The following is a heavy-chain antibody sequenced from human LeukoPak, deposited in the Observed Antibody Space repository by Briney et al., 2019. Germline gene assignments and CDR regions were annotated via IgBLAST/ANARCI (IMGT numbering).Heavy chain of an antibody. V-gene: IGHV3-7*01. CDR2: IKQDGSEK. CDR3: ARDVEVIPPFHLIVVVPAASYMDV. Sequence: PGGSLRLSCAASGFTFSSYWMSWVRQAPGKGLEWVANIKQDGSEKYYVDSVKGRFTISRDNAKNSLYLQMNSLRAEDTAVYYCARDVEVIPPFHLIVVVPAASYMDVWGKGTTVTVSS. CDR1: GFTFSSYW. D-gene: IGHD2-2*01. J-gene: IGHJ6*03.